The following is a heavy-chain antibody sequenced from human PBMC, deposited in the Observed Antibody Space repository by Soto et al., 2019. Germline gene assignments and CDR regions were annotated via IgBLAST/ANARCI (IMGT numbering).Heavy chain of an antibody. V-gene: IGHV4-59*08. Sequence: PSATLSLTCTVSGGSISSYYWSWIRQPPGKGLEWIGYIYYSGSTNYNPSLKSRVTISVDTSKNQFSLKLSSVTAADTAVYYCARRGYDILTGYYSTFFDYWGQGTLVTVSS. CDR3: ARRGYDILTGYYSTFFDY. CDR2: IYYSGST. J-gene: IGHJ4*02. D-gene: IGHD3-9*01. CDR1: GGSISSYY.